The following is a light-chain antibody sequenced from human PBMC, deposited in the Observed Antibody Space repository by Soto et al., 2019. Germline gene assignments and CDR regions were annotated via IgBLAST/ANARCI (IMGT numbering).Light chain of an antibody. CDR3: SSFTGSSYV. Sequence: LTQPASLSGSPGQSITISCTGTSSDVGNNNYVSWYQHNPGRAPKVMICDVTNRPSGVSNRFSGSKSGNTASLTISGLQAEDEADYYCSSFTGSSYVFGTGTKVTVL. CDR1: SSDVGNNNY. V-gene: IGLV2-14*03. CDR2: DVT. J-gene: IGLJ1*01.